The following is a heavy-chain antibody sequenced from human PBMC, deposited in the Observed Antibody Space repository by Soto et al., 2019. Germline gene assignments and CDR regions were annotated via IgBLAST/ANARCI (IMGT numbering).Heavy chain of an antibody. CDR3: AKLYFDSSDYYPFDY. J-gene: IGHJ4*02. Sequence: GGSLRLSCAASGFTFRSYTMSWVRQAPGKGLEWVSGVSGGGSTYYADSVKGRFTISRDNSKNTLYLQMNSLRAGDTAVYYCAKLYFDSSDYYPFDYWGQGTLVTGSS. V-gene: IGHV3-23*01. CDR2: VSGGGST. D-gene: IGHD3-22*01. CDR1: GFTFRSYT.